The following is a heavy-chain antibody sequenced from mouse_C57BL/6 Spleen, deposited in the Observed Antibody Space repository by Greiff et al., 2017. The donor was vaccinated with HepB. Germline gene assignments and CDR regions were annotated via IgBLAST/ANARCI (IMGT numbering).Heavy chain of an antibody. CDR2: IHPNSGST. J-gene: IGHJ1*03. CDR3: AKLTTVDWYFDV. V-gene: IGHV1-64*01. D-gene: IGHD1-1*01. CDR1: GYTFTSYW. Sequence: VQLQQSGAELVKPGASVKLSCKASGYTFTSYWMHWVKQRPGQGLEWIGMIHPNSGSTNYNEKFKSKATLTVDKSSSTAYMQLSSLTSEDSAVYYCAKLTTVDWYFDVWGTGTTVTVSS.